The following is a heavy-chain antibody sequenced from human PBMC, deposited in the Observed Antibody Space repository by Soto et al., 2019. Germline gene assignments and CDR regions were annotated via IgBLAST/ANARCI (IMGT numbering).Heavy chain of an antibody. CDR3: ARGDDYVPFDY. D-gene: IGHD4-17*01. CDR1: GFIFSAYP. J-gene: IGHJ4*02. CDR2: IRTNGGST. Sequence: EVQLVESGGGLVQPGGSLRLSCAASGFIFSAYPMHWVRQAPGKGLEYVSAIRTNGGSTYYANSVKGRFTISRDNSKNTLYLQMGSLRAGDMAIYYCARGDDYVPFDYWGQGTVVTVSS. V-gene: IGHV3-64*01.